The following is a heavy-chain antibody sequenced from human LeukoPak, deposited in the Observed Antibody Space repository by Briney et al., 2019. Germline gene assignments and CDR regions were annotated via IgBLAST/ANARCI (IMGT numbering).Heavy chain of an antibody. CDR1: GYTFTGYY. V-gene: IGHV1-2*02. CDR2: INPNSGGT. D-gene: IGHD2-2*01. J-gene: IGHJ4*02. Sequence: ASVKVSCKASGYTFTGYYMHWVRQAPGQGLEWMGWINPNSGGTNYAQKFQGRVTMTRDTSISTAYMELSRLRSGDTAVYYCARVRPKRLGYCSSTSCYGYYFDYWGQGTLVTVSS. CDR3: ARVRPKRLGYCSSTSCYGYYFDY.